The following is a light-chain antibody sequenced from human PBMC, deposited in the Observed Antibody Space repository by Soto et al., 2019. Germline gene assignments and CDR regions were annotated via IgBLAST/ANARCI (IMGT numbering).Light chain of an antibody. CDR2: WAS. CDR3: QQYYSTPLT. Sequence: DIVMTQSPDSLAVSLGERATINCKSSQSILYSSNSKNHLTWYQQRPGQPPKLLIYWASARASGVPDRFSGSGSGTDFTLTISSLQAEDVAVYYCQQYYSTPLTFGGGTKVEIK. J-gene: IGKJ4*01. CDR1: QSILYSSNSKNH. V-gene: IGKV4-1*01.